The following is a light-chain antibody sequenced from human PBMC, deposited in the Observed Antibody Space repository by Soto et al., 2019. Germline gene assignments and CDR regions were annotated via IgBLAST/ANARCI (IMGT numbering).Light chain of an antibody. CDR1: QSVGNW. V-gene: IGKV1-5*01. Sequence: DIPMTQSPSTLSASIGDRVTITCRASQSVGNWLAWYQQKPGKAPNLLIYDASTLESGVPSRFSGSGSGTEFTLTISSLQPDDFATYYCQQFDTFGQGTKLEIK. CDR2: DAS. CDR3: QQFDT. J-gene: IGKJ2*01.